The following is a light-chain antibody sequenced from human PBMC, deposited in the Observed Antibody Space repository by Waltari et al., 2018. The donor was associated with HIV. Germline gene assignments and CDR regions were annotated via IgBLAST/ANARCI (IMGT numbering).Light chain of an antibody. Sequence: DIKMTQSPSSLAASVGDRITLTCRASKNIFSHLSWYQKKPRKAPRLLVCAASSLQSGVPSRFSGSGSGADFTLTISSLQPEDFGTYYCQQTFSAPFTFGPGTTVDIK. CDR2: AAS. J-gene: IGKJ3*01. CDR3: QQTFSAPFT. CDR1: KNIFSH. V-gene: IGKV1-39*01.